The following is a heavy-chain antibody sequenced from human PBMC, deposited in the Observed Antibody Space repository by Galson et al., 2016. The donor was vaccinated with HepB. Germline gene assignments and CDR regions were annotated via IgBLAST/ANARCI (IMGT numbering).Heavy chain of an antibody. J-gene: IGHJ6*02. V-gene: IGHV1-2*07. CDR2: INANSGAT. CDR3: DV. Sequence: SVKVSCKASGYTFTGYYMHWVRQAPGQGLEWMGWINANSGATNYPHKFQGRVTMTRDTSSSTAYMELSRLRSDDYYYYGMDVWGQGTTVIVSS. CDR1: GYTFTGYY.